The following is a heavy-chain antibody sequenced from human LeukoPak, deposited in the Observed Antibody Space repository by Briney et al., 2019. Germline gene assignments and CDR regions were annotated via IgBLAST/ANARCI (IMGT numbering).Heavy chain of an antibody. J-gene: IGHJ5*02. V-gene: IGHV1-2*02. D-gene: IGHD2-2*01. Sequence: ASVKVSCKASGYTFTGYYMHWVRQAPGQGLEWMGWINPNSGGTNYAQKFQGRVTMTRDTSISTAYMELSRLRSDDTAVYYCARAWLGYCSSTSCSVNWFDPWGQGTLVTVSS. CDR2: INPNSGGT. CDR3: ARAWLGYCSSTSCSVNWFDP. CDR1: GYTFTGYY.